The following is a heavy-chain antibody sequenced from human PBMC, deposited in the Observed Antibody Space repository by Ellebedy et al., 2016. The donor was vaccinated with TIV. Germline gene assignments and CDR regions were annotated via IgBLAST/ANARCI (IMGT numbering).Heavy chain of an antibody. CDR2: INEDGSKQ. D-gene: IGHD4-17*01. CDR3: ARDPSYGALDY. Sequence: PGGSLRLSCVASGFSFTTSWMSRVRQAPGKGLEWVAEINEDGSKQFYVDSVKGRFTISRDNAKNSLSLQVHSLRAEDTAVYYCARDPSYGALDYWGQGTLVTVSS. J-gene: IGHJ4*02. V-gene: IGHV3-7*01. CDR1: GFSFTTSW.